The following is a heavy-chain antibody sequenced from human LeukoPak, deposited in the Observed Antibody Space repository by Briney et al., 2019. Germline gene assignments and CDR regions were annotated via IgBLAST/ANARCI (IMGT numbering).Heavy chain of an antibody. D-gene: IGHD3-22*01. CDR2: ISSSGSTI. CDR3: ARAYYYDSSGYPNPYFDY. CDR1: GFTFSDYY. V-gene: IGHV3-11*04. Sequence: GGSLRLSCAASGFTFSDYYMSWIRQAPGKGLEWVSYISSSGSTIYYADSVKGRFTISRDNAKNTLYLQMNSLRAEDTAVYYCARAYYYDSSGYPNPYFDYWGQGTLVTVSS. J-gene: IGHJ4*02.